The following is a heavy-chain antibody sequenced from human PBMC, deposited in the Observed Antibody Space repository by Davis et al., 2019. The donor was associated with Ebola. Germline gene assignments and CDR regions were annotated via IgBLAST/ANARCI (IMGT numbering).Heavy chain of an antibody. CDR1: GGSISYGDYY. V-gene: IGHV4-30-4*01. Sequence: SETLSLTCTVSGGSISYGDYYWSWIRQSLGRGLEWIGYIYYSGSAYHNPSLESRFTISVDTSKNQFSLKLSYVTAADTAVYYCARGVKQLVSNWFDPWGQGTLVTVSS. CDR3: ARGVKQLVSNWFDP. J-gene: IGHJ5*02. CDR2: IYYSGSA. D-gene: IGHD6-13*01.